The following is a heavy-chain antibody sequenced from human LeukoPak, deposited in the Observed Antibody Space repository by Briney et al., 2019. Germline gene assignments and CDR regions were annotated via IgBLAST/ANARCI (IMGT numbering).Heavy chain of an antibody. J-gene: IGHJ4*02. CDR1: GFTFSSYW. Sequence: PGGSLRLSCAASGFTFSSYWMHWVRQAPGKGLEWVSRINSDGSSTNYADSVKGRFTISRDNDKNTLYLQMNSLRAEDTVVYYWARGSGWYYYWGEGTLVTVSS. CDR2: INSDGSST. V-gene: IGHV3-74*01. CDR3: ARGSGWYYY. D-gene: IGHD6-19*01.